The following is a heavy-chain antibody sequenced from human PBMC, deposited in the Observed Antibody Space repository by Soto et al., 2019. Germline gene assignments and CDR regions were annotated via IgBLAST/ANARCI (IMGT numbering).Heavy chain of an antibody. CDR2: IYFRGTT. D-gene: IGHD3-22*01. CDR1: GDSISSSYY. Sequence: PSETLSLTCTVSGDSISSSYYWSWIRQPPGKGLEWIGYIYFRGTTNYNPSLKSRVTMSADTSKNQFSLKLNSVTAADTAVYYCARMNYYDTSGYPFDYWGQGMMVTVSS. J-gene: IGHJ4*02. CDR3: ARMNYYDTSGYPFDY. V-gene: IGHV4-61*01.